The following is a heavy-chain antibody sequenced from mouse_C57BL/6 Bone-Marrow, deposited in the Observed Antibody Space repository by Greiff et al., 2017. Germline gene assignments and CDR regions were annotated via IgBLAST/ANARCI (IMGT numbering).Heavy chain of an antibody. Sequence: QVQLQQPGAELVMPGASVKLSCKASGYTFTSYWMHWVKQRPGQGLEWIGEIDPSASYTNYNQKFKGKSTLTVDKSSSTAYMQLSSLTSEDSAVYYCAITTVVATRDWYFDVWGTGTTVTVSS. CDR1: GYTFTSYW. CDR3: AITTVVATRDWYFDV. J-gene: IGHJ1*03. CDR2: IDPSASYT. V-gene: IGHV1-69*01. D-gene: IGHD1-1*01.